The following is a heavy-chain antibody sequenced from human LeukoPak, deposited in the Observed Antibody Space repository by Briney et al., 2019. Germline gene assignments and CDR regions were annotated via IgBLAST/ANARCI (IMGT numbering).Heavy chain of an antibody. V-gene: IGHV3-7*01. CDR1: GFTFTTYW. CDR2: INQDGSEK. CDR3: ARGRDTVDI. J-gene: IGHJ3*02. Sequence: PGGSLRLSCAASGFTFTTYWMTWVRQAPGKGLEWVANINQDGSEKYYVDSVKGRFTISRDNAKNSLYLQMNSLRAEDTAVYYCARGRDTVDIWGQGTMVTVSS.